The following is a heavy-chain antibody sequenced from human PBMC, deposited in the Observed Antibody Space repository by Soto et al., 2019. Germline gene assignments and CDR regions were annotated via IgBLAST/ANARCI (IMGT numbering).Heavy chain of an antibody. CDR3: ARVLEYCSGGSCYPRRKYYYYGMDV. CDR1: GGTFSSYA. Sequence: VKVSCKASGGTFSSYAISWVRQAPGQGLEWMGGIIPIFGTANYAQKFQGRVTITADESTSTAYMGLSSLRSEDTAVYYCARVLEYCSGGSCYPRRKYYYYGMDVWGQGTTVTVSS. D-gene: IGHD2-15*01. CDR2: IIPIFGTA. V-gene: IGHV1-69*01. J-gene: IGHJ6*02.